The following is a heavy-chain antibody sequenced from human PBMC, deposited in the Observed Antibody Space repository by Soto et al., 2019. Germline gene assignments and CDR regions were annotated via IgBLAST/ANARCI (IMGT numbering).Heavy chain of an antibody. Sequence: GGSLRLSCAASGFTFSSYGMHWVRQAPGKGLEWVAVIWYDGSKIYYADSVKGRFAISRDNSKSTLYLQMNSLRAEDTAVYYCARPLEQHQLGFGMDVWGQGSPVTVSS. D-gene: IGHD6-13*01. J-gene: IGHJ6*01. CDR1: GFTFSSYG. CDR3: ARPLEQHQLGFGMDV. CDR2: IWYDGSKI. V-gene: IGHV3-33*01.